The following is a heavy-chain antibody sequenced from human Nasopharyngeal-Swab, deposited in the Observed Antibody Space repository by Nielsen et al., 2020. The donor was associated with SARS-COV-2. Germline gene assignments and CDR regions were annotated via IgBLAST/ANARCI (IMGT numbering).Heavy chain of an antibody. V-gene: IGHV3-23*01. J-gene: IGHJ4*02. Sequence: GGSLRLSCAASGFTFSSSAISWVRQAPGMGLEWVSHISVDGRSTYHADSVKGRFTISRDNSKNTLYLQMNSLRAEDTAVYYCAKPRGAWYYFDYWGQGTLVTVSS. D-gene: IGHD1-26*01. CDR2: ISVDGRST. CDR1: GFTFSSSA. CDR3: AKPRGAWYYFDY.